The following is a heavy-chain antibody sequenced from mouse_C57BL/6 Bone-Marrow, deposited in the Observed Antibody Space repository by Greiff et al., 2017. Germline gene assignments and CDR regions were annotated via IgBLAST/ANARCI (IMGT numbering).Heavy chain of an antibody. CDR1: GYTFTSYW. Sequence: VQLQQSGTVLARPGASVKMSCKTSGYTFTSYWMHWVKQRPGQGLEWLGALYPGNSDTSYNQKFKGKAKLTAVTSASTAYMELSSLTNEDSAVYYCTRGGLLLAWFAYWGQGTLVTVSA. V-gene: IGHV1-5*01. CDR2: LYPGNSDT. CDR3: TRGGLLLAWFAY. J-gene: IGHJ3*01. D-gene: IGHD2-3*01.